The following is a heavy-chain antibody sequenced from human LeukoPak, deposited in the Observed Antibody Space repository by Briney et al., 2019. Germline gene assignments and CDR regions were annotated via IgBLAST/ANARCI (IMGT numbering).Heavy chain of an antibody. J-gene: IGHJ4*02. V-gene: IGHV1-2*02. Sequence: GASVKVSCKPSGYTFTGYYMHWVRQAPGQGLEWMGWINPNSGGTNYAQKFQGRVTMTRGTSISTAYMELSRLRSDDTAVYYCARDVPWYCSGGSCYHFDYWGQGTLVTVSS. CDR1: GYTFTGYY. CDR2: INPNSGGT. D-gene: IGHD2-15*01. CDR3: ARDVPWYCSGGSCYHFDY.